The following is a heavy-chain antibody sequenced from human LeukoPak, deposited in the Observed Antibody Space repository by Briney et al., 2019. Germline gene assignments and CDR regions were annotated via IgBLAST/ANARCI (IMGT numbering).Heavy chain of an antibody. Sequence: GGSLRLSCAASGFTFSNYWMSWVRQAPGKGLEWVANIKQDGSEKYYVDSVKGRFTISRDNAKNSLYLQMNSLRAEDTAVYYCAGGPQWLVQVYFDYWGQGILVTVSS. CDR2: IKQDGSEK. V-gene: IGHV3-7*01. D-gene: IGHD6-19*01. CDR3: AGGPQWLVQVYFDY. J-gene: IGHJ4*02. CDR1: GFTFSNYW.